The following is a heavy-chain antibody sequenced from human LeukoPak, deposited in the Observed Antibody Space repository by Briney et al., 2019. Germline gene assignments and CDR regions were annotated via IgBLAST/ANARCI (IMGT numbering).Heavy chain of an antibody. CDR3: ARDRSGTGYFDL. CDR1: GYXFTSYY. Sequence: ASVKVSCKASGYXFTSYYIHWVRQAPGQGLEWVGIINPSGGSTSYAQKFQGRVTMTRDTSTSTVYMELSSLRSEDTAVYYCARDRSGTGYFDLWGRGTLVTVSS. J-gene: IGHJ2*01. D-gene: IGHD1-1*01. CDR2: INPSGGST. V-gene: IGHV1-46*01.